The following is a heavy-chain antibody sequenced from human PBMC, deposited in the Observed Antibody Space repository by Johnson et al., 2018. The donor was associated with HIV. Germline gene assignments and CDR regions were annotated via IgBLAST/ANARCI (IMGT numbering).Heavy chain of an antibody. D-gene: IGHD3-22*01. CDR3: AKGVDYYDSSPADAFDI. J-gene: IGHJ3*02. V-gene: IGHV3-30*14. CDR1: AFTFCSNP. CDR2: MSYVGINK. Sequence: QVQPVESGGGLVQPGRSLRLSCAASAFTFCSNPMHWVRQAPGKGLEWVAVMSYVGINKYYAHSVTGRFTISRDNSKNTLFLQMNSLRAEDTAVYYCAKGVDYYDSSPADAFDIWGQGTMVTVSS.